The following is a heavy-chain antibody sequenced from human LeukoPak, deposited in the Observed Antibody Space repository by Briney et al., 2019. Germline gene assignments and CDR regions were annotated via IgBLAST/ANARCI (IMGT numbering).Heavy chain of an antibody. CDR2: IFWDDDK. CDR3: AHRVVGGTYFDS. Sequence: SGPTLVNPPETLTLTCTFSGFSLSISGVGVGWIRQTPGMAVKWLALIFWDDDKRYSPSLKSRLTITKDTSKSQVVLTMTNMDPADTGTYYCAHRVVGGTYFDSWGQGSLVTPSA. V-gene: IGHV2-5*02. D-gene: IGHD6-19*01. J-gene: IGHJ4*02. CDR1: GFSLSISGVG.